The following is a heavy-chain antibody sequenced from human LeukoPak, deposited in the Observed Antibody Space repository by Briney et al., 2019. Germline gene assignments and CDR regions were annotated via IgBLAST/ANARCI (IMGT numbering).Heavy chain of an antibody. V-gene: IGHV3-30*19. J-gene: IGHJ4*02. D-gene: IGHD2-15*01. CDR3: AGAPRRGGTFDY. Sequence: GGSLRLSCAASGFTFSSYGMHWVRQAPGKGLEWVAVISYDGSNKYYADSVKGRFTISSDNSKNTLFLQMYGLSADYTAVYCCAGAPRRGGTFDYWGQGTLVTVSS. CDR1: GFTFSSYG. CDR2: ISYDGSNK.